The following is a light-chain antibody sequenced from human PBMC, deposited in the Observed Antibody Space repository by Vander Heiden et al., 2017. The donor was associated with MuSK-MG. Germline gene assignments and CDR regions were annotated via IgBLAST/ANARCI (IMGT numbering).Light chain of an antibody. V-gene: IGLV3-1*01. CDR2: QDS. CDR3: QAWDSSTGV. Sequence: SYELTQPPSVSVSPGQTASITCSGDKSGDKYACWYQQKPGQSPVLVIYQDSKRPSGIPERFSGSNSGNTATLTISGTQAMDEAYYYCQAWDSSTGVFGGGTKLTVL. CDR1: KSGDKY. J-gene: IGLJ2*01.